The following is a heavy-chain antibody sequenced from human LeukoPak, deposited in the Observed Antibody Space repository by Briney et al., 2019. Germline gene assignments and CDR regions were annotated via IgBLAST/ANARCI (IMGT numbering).Heavy chain of an antibody. CDR1: GGSISSGGYS. CDR3: ARGAFYYDSSGPTSGTFDY. Sequence: SETLSLTCAVSGGSISSGGYSWSWIRQPPGKGLEWIGYIYHSGSTYYNPSLKSRVTISVDRSKNQFSLKLSSVTAADTAVYYCARGAFYYDSSGPTSGTFDYWGQGTPVTVSS. CDR2: IYHSGST. V-gene: IGHV4-30-2*01. J-gene: IGHJ4*02. D-gene: IGHD3-22*01.